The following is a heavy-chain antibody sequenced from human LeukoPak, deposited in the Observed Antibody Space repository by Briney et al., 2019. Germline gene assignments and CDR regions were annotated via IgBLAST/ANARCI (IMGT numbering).Heavy chain of an antibody. CDR3: ARDDPGYSGYDFS. Sequence: ASVKVSCKASGGTFSSYAISWVRQAPGQGLEWRGGIIPIFGTANYAQKFQGRVTITADESTSTAYMELSSLRSEDTAVYYCARDDPGYSGYDFSWGQGTLVTVSS. CDR1: GGTFSSYA. CDR2: IIPIFGTA. V-gene: IGHV1-69*13. D-gene: IGHD5-12*01. J-gene: IGHJ4*02.